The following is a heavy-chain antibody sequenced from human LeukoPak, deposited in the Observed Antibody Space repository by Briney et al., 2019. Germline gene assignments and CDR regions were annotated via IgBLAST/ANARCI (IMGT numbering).Heavy chain of an antibody. CDR2: IYPGDSDT. CDR3: ATSAANWFDS. J-gene: IGHJ5*01. CDR1: GYSFSTYW. Sequence: GESLKISCKGSGYSFSTYWIGWVRQMPGKGLEWMGIIYPGDSDTRSSPSFQGQVTISADKSINTAYLQWSSLRASDTAMYFCATSAANWFDSWGQGTLVTVSS. D-gene: IGHD6-13*01. V-gene: IGHV5-51*01.